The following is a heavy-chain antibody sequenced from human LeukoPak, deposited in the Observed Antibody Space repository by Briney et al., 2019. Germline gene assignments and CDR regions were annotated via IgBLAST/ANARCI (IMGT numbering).Heavy chain of an antibody. J-gene: IGHJ2*01. CDR3: ARRGNVDTGRYWYFDL. V-gene: IGHV4-59*08. D-gene: IGHD5-18*01. Sequence: SETLSLTCTVSGGSISTYYWGWIRQPPGKGLEWIGYIYYSGSTNYNPSLKSRVTISVDTSKNQLSLKLSSVTAADTAVYYCARRGNVDTGRYWYFDLWGRGTLVTVSS. CDR1: GGSISTYY. CDR2: IYYSGST.